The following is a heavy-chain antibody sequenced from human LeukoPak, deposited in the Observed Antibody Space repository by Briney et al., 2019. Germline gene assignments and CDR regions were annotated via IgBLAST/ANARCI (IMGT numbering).Heavy chain of an antibody. J-gene: IGHJ4*02. CDR1: GFSFSGYS. D-gene: IGHD3-10*01. V-gene: IGHV3-21*01. CDR2: ITSSSSYI. CDR3: ATAPSGSGTFLDY. Sequence: PGGSLRLSCAASGFSFSGYSMNWVRQAPGKGLEWVSSITSSSSYIHYADSVRGRFTISRDNGKNSLYLQMSSLRAEDTAVYYCATAPSGSGTFLDYWDQGTLVTVSS.